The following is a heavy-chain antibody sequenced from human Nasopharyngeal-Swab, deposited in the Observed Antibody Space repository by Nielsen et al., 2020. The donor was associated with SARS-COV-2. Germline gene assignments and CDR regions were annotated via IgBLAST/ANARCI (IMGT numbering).Heavy chain of an antibody. J-gene: IGHJ4*02. CDR2: ISYDGSNK. V-gene: IGHV3-30*18. Sequence: WIRQPPGKGLEWVAVISYDGSNKYYADSVKGRFTISRDNSKNTLYLQMNSLRAEDTAVYYCAKDPGIAAAGAFWYFDYWGQGTLVPSPQ. CDR3: AKDPGIAAAGAFWYFDY. D-gene: IGHD6-13*01.